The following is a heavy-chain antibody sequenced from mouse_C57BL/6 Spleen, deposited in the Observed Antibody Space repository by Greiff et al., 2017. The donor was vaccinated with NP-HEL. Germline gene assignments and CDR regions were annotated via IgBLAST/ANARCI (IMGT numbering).Heavy chain of an antibody. Sequence: EVKLMESGGGLVKPGGSLKLSCAASGFTFSSYAMSWVRQTPEKRLEWVATISDGGSYTYYPDNVKGRFTISRDNAKNNLYLQMSHLKSEDTAMYYCAREFPYGNFAYWGQGTLVTVSA. V-gene: IGHV5-4*01. J-gene: IGHJ3*01. CDR2: ISDGGSYT. D-gene: IGHD2-1*01. CDR3: AREFPYGNFAY. CDR1: GFTFSSYA.